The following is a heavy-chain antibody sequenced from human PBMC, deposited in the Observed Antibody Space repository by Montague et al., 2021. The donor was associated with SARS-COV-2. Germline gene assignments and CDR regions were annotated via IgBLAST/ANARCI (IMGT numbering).Heavy chain of an antibody. CDR2: INHSGGT. Sequence: SETLSLTCAAYGGSFSGHSWTWIRQPPGKGLEWIGEINHSGGTNXNPSLKSRVTISVGTSKNQFSLKLSSLTAADTAVYYCARGLTDVTVILVFVGASLYFDSWGQGALVTVSS. D-gene: IGHD3-22*01. J-gene: IGHJ4*02. V-gene: IGHV4-34*01. CDR3: ARGLTDVTVILVFVGASLYFDS. CDR1: GGSFSGHS.